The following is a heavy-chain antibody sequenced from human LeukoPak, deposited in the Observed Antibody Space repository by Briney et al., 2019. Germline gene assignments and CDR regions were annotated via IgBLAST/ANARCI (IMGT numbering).Heavy chain of an antibody. CDR3: ARRGAARRYDGLDV. CDR2: IDYRGST. Sequence: PSETLSLTCTVSGXFISSYYWCWIRQSPGKGLEWIGYIDYRGSTNYNPSLKSRVTMSVDTSKNQFSLNLNSVTAADSAVYYCARRGAARRYDGLDVWGQGTTITVSS. V-gene: IGHV4-59*08. D-gene: IGHD6-6*01. J-gene: IGHJ6*02. CDR1: GXFISSYY.